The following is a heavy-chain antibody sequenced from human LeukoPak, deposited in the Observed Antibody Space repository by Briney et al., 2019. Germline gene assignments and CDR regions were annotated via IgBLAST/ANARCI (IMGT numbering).Heavy chain of an antibody. CDR1: GWSFSGYC. Sequence: TAETLSLTCGVYGWSFSGYCRSWIRQSPGKGLEWIGEINHSGSSNYNPSLKSRVTMSVDTSKNHFSLKLSSMTAADTAVYYCARGLVNSGWGGYFEYWGQGTVVTVSS. CDR3: ARGLVNSGWGGYFEY. V-gene: IGHV4-34*01. J-gene: IGHJ4*02. D-gene: IGHD6-19*01. CDR2: INHSGSS.